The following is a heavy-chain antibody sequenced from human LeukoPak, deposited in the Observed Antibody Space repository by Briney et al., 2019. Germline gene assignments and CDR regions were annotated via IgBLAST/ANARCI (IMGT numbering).Heavy chain of an antibody. CDR2: ISGSGGST. Sequence: GGSLRLSCAAPGFTFSSYAMSWVRQTPGKGLEWVSAISGSGGSTYYADSVKGRFTISRDNSKNTLYLQMNSLRAEDTAVYYCAKIKNWGPLVYYFDYWGQGTLVTVSS. CDR3: AKIKNWGPLVYYFDY. CDR1: GFTFSSYA. V-gene: IGHV3-23*01. J-gene: IGHJ4*02. D-gene: IGHD7-27*01.